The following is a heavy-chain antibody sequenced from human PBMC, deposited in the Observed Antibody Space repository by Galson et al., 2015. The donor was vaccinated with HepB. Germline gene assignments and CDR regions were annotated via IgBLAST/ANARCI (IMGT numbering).Heavy chain of an antibody. D-gene: IGHD5-12*01. J-gene: IGHJ4*02. V-gene: IGHV4-59*13. CDR3: ARVGTTITWHHPFDY. Sequence: ETLSLTCTVSGGSISNYYWSWIRQPPGKGLEWIGYIYYSGSTNYNPSLKGRVPISVDTSKNQFSLKLSSVTAADTAVYYCARVGTTITWHHPFDYWGQGTLVTVSS. CDR2: IYYSGST. CDR1: GGSISNYY.